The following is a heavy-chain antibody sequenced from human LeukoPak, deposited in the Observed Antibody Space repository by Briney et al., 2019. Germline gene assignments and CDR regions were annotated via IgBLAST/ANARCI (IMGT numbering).Heavy chain of an antibody. J-gene: IGHJ5*02. CDR3: ARESPAVALPTNWFAP. D-gene: IGHD2-15*01. Sequence: ASVKVSCKASGYTFTSYDINWVRQATGQGLEWMGWMNPNSGNTGYAQKFQGRVTMTRNTSISTAYMELSSLRSEDTAVYYCARESPAVALPTNWFAPWGQGTLVTVSS. V-gene: IGHV1-8*01. CDR2: MNPNSGNT. CDR1: GYTFTSYD.